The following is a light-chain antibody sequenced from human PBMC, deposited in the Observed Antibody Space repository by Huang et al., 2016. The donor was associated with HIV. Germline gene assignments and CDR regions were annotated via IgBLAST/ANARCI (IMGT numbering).Light chain of an antibody. CDR1: QSLLHGNGYNY. CDR3: MQSLQTPGT. J-gene: IGKJ5*01. V-gene: IGKV2-28*01. CDR2: SGS. Sequence: DIVMIQSPLSLSVTPGEAASISGRSSQSLLHGNGYNYLEWYLQKPGQSPQLLIYSGSDRAPGVPARFSASGSGTDFSLTISSVEAEDIGIYYCMQSLQTPGTFGQGTRLDIK.